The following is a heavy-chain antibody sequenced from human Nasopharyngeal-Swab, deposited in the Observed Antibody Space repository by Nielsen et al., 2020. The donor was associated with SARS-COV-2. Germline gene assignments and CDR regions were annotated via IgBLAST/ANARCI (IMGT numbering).Heavy chain of an antibody. CDR2: ISWNSGSI. Sequence: SLKISCAASGFTFDDYAMHWVRQAPGKGLEWVSGISWNSGSIGYPDSVKGRFTISRDNAKNSLYLQMNSLRAEDMALYYCAKDIGYSSPQGMDVWGQGTTVTVSS. D-gene: IGHD6-13*01. CDR1: GFTFDDYA. V-gene: IGHV3-9*03. CDR3: AKDIGYSSPQGMDV. J-gene: IGHJ6*02.